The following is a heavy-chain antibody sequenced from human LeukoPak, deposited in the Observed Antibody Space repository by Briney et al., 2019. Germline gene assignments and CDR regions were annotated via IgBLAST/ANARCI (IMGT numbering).Heavy chain of an antibody. V-gene: IGHV4-4*02. Sequence: PSGTLSLTCAVSGGSISSSTNWWSWVRQPPGKGLEWIGEIYRSGGTNYNPSLKSRITISVDKSQNQFSLRVNSLTAADTAVYYCVANGYHCLDVWGKGTTVTVSS. CDR3: VANGYHCLDV. CDR1: GGSISSSTNW. J-gene: IGHJ6*03. D-gene: IGHD2-8*01. CDR2: IYRSGGT.